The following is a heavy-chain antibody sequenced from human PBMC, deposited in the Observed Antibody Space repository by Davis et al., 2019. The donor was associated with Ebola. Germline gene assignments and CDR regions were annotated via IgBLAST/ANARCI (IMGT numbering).Heavy chain of an antibody. V-gene: IGHV3-74*01. CDR1: GFPFRSYW. CDR2: IYSDGSST. D-gene: IGHD3-9*01. Sequence: GESLKISCAASGFPFRSYWMHWVRQAPGKGLVWVSRIYSDGSSTSYADSVKGRFTISRDNAKNTLYLQMNSLRAEDTAVYYCARWGLRYFDWLLAGQFDYWGQGTLVTVSS. CDR3: ARWGLRYFDWLLAGQFDY. J-gene: IGHJ4*02.